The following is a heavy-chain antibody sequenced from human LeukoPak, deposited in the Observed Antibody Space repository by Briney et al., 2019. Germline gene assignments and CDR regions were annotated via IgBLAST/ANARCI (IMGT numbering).Heavy chain of an antibody. D-gene: IGHD6-13*01. J-gene: IGHJ3*02. CDR2: ISSSGSTI. CDR3: ASSSSSWNGGAFDI. V-gene: IGHV3-48*03. Sequence: PGGSLRLSCAASGFTFSSYEMNWVRQAPGKGLEWVSYISSSGSTIYYADSVKGRFTISRDNAKNSLYLQMNSLRAEDTAVYYCASSSSSWNGGAFDIWGQGTMVTVSS. CDR1: GFTFSSYE.